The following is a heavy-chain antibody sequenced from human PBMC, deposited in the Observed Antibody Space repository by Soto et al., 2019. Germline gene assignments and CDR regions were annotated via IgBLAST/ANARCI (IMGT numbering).Heavy chain of an antibody. CDR3: ARLVAYPIVVVVAARDY. CDR2: IYYSGST. V-gene: IGHV4-39*01. CDR1: GGSISSSSYY. Sequence: SETLSLTCTVSGGSISSSSYYWGWIRQPPGKGLEWIGSIYYSGSTYYNPSLKSRVTISVDTSKNQFSLKLSSVTAADTAVYYCARLVAYPIVVVVAARDYWGQGTLVTVSS. D-gene: IGHD2-15*01. J-gene: IGHJ4*02.